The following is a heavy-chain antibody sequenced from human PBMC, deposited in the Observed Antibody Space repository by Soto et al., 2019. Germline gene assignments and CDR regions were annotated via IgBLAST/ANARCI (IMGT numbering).Heavy chain of an antibody. CDR1: GGTFSSYT. V-gene: IGHV1-69*08. CDR2: IIPILGIA. CDR3: ARDEYFYGAGAFFAY. Sequence: QVQLVQSGAEVKKPGSSVKVSCKASGGTFSSYTISWVRQAPGQGLEWMGRIIPILGIANYAQKFQGRVTITPYNTTRKSYMELGSLISEDTAVYYCARDEYFYGAGAFFAYLGQGTLVGVSS. J-gene: IGHJ4*02. D-gene: IGHD3-10*01.